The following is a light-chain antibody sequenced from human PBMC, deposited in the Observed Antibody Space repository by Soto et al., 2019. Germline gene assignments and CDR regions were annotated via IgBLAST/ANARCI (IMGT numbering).Light chain of an antibody. CDR1: QSVSSSY. CDR3: QLYGNSRRT. Sequence: EIVLTQSPGTLSLSPGERATLSCRASQSVSSSYLAWYQQKPGQAPRLFIYGASSRATGIPDRFSGSGSGTDFTLTISRLEPEDFAVYYCQLYGNSRRTFGQGTKVEIK. V-gene: IGKV3-20*01. J-gene: IGKJ1*01. CDR2: GAS.